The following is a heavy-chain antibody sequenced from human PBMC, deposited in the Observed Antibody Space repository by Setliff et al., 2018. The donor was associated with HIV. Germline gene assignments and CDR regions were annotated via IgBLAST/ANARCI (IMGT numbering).Heavy chain of an antibody. CDR2: ISSSSSAL. J-gene: IGHJ5*02. D-gene: IGHD2-15*01. Sequence: GGSLRLSCVASGLTFSSYSMNWVRQAPGKGLEWVSYISSSSSALYYADSVKGRCTISRDNAKNSLYLQMHSLRAEDTAVYYCARRYSGGNSCSVNWFDPWGQGTLVTVSS. CDR3: ARRYSGGNSCSVNWFDP. V-gene: IGHV3-48*01. CDR1: GLTFSSYS.